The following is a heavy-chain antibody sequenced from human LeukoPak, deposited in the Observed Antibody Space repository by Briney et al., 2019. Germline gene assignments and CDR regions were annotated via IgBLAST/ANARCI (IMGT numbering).Heavy chain of an antibody. J-gene: IGHJ4*02. D-gene: IGHD6-6*01. Sequence: SGPTLVNPTQTLTLTCTFSGFSLSTSGVGVGWIRQPPGKALEWLALIYWNDDKRYSPSLKSSLTITKDTSKNQVVLTMTNMDPVDTATYYCAHRIAARLDFDYWGQGTLVTVSS. CDR3: AHRIAARLDFDY. CDR1: GFSLSTSGVG. V-gene: IGHV2-5*01. CDR2: IYWNDDK.